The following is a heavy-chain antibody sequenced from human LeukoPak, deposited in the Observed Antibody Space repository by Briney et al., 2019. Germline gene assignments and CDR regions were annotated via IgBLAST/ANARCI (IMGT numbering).Heavy chain of an antibody. V-gene: IGHV3-49*04. Sequence: GGSLRLSCTTSGFTFGDYAMSGVRQAPGKGLEWVGFIRSKAYGGTTEYAASVKGRFTISRDDSKSIAYLQMNSLKTEDTAVYYCTRHYYYDSSGSPVDYWGQGTLVTVSS. J-gene: IGHJ4*02. CDR1: GFTFGDYA. CDR2: IRSKAYGGTT. CDR3: TRHYYYDSSGSPVDY. D-gene: IGHD3-22*01.